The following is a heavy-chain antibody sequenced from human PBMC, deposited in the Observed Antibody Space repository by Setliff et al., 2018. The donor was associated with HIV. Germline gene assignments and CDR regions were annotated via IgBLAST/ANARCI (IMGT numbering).Heavy chain of an antibody. Sequence: ASVKVSCKASGYTFTSYGISWVRQAPGQGLEWMGWISGYNGNTNYAQKLQGRVTMTTDTSTSTAYMELRSLRSDDTAVYYCARPIAVAGIYYFNYWGQGTLVTVSS. CDR3: ARPIAVAGIYYFNY. CDR2: ISGYNGNT. D-gene: IGHD6-19*01. V-gene: IGHV1-18*01. J-gene: IGHJ4*02. CDR1: GYTFTSYG.